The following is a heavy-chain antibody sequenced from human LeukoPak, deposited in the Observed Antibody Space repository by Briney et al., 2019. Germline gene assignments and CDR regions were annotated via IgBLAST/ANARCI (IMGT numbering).Heavy chain of an antibody. Sequence: PGGSLRLSCAASGFTFSIYAMSWVRQAPGKGLEWVSTVSGSGHSTFYADSVKGRFTISRDNSKNTLYLQMNSLKTEDTALYYCARQMATILDGILDYWGQGTLVTVSS. CDR3: ARQMATILDGILDY. D-gene: IGHD5-24*01. CDR2: VSGSGHST. J-gene: IGHJ4*02. CDR1: GFTFSIYA. V-gene: IGHV3-23*01.